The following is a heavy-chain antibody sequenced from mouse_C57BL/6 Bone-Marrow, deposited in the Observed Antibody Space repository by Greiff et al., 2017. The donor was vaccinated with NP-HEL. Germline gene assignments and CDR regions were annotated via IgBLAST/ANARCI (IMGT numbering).Heavy chain of an antibody. CDR1: GYTFTSYW. D-gene: IGHD1-1*01. CDR2: IHPNSGST. V-gene: IGHV1-64*01. CDR3: ASTFGGSRHFYY. Sequence: QVQLQQPGAELVKPGASVKLSCKASGYTFTSYWMHWVKQRPGQGLEWIGMIHPNSGSTNYNEKFKSKATLTVDKSSSTAYMQLSSLTSEDSAVYFCASTFGGSRHFYYWRQCTTLTVSS. J-gene: IGHJ2*01.